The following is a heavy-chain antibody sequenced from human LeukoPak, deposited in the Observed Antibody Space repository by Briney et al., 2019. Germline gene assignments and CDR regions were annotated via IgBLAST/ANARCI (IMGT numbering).Heavy chain of an antibody. Sequence: GGSLRLSCAASGFTFSSYGMHWVRQAPGKGLEWVAVISYDGSNKYYADSVKGRFTISRDNSKNTPYLQMNSLRAEDTAVYYCARDPGMVRGLSFDYWGQGTLVTVSS. D-gene: IGHD3-10*01. J-gene: IGHJ4*02. CDR2: ISYDGSNK. CDR3: ARDPGMVRGLSFDY. CDR1: GFTFSSYG. V-gene: IGHV3-30*03.